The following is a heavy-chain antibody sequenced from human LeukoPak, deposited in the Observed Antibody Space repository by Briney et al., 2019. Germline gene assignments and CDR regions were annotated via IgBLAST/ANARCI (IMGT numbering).Heavy chain of an antibody. J-gene: IGHJ6*03. V-gene: IGHV1-2*02. D-gene: IGHD4-11*01. CDR3: ARLRTVLYYMDV. CDR1: GYTFTGYY. Sequence: ASVKVSCKASGYTFTGYYKHWVRQAPGQGLEWMGWINPNSGGTNYAQKFQGRVTMTRDTSISTAYMELSRLRSDDTAVYYCARLRTVLYYMDVWGKGTTVTVSS. CDR2: INPNSGGT.